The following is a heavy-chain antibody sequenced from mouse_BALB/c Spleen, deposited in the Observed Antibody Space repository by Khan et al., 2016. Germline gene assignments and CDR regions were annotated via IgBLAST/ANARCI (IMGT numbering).Heavy chain of an antibody. D-gene: IGHD2-1*01. J-gene: IGHJ1*01. CDR1: GFTFSNYW. V-gene: IGHV6-6*02. CDR3: TAGNPWYFDV. Sequence: EVKLEVSGGGLVQPGGSMKFSCEASGFTFSNYWMSWVRQSPQKGLEWVAEIRLRSDNYTTHYAESVKGSFTISRDDSKSRLFLQMNSIRAEDTGSYYCTAGNPWYFDVWGAGTTVTVSS. CDR2: IRLRSDNYTT.